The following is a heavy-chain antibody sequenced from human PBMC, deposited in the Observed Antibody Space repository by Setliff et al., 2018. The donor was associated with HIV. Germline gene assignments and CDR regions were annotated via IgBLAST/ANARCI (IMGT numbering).Heavy chain of an antibody. J-gene: IGHJ4*02. CDR2: ISPDGSAT. CDR1: GFTFSSAW. V-gene: IGHV3-7*01. CDR3: ARWGSGSYERVFDY. D-gene: IGHD1-26*01. Sequence: SLRLSCAASGFTFSSAWMGWVRQAPAKGLEWVANISPDGSATLYVDSVKGRFTISRDNANNLVYLQMNSLRVEDTAVYFCARWGSGSYERVFDYWGQGMLVTVSS.